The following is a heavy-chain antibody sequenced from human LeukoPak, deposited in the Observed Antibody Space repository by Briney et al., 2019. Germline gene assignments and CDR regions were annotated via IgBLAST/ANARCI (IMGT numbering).Heavy chain of an antibody. Sequence: GGSLRLSCAASGFTVSSNYMSWVRQAPGKELEWVSVIYSGGSTYYADSVKGRFTISRDNSKNTLYLQMNSLRAEDTAVYYCARGLIRGAMLGYWGQGTLVTVSS. CDR1: GFTVSSNY. J-gene: IGHJ4*02. V-gene: IGHV3-53*01. D-gene: IGHD3-10*02. CDR2: IYSGGST. CDR3: ARGLIRGAMLGY.